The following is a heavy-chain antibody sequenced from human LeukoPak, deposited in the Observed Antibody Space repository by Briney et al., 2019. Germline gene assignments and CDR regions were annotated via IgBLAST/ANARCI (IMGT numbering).Heavy chain of an antibody. CDR3: TGSAAGELEFDY. Sequence: ASVKVSCKASGYTFTSYGISWVRQAPGQGLEWMGWISAYNGNTNYAQKLQGRVTMTTDTSTSTAYMELRSLRSDDTAVYYCTGSAAGELEFDYWGQGTLVTVPS. CDR1: GYTFTSYG. V-gene: IGHV1-18*01. J-gene: IGHJ4*02. D-gene: IGHD6-13*01. CDR2: ISAYNGNT.